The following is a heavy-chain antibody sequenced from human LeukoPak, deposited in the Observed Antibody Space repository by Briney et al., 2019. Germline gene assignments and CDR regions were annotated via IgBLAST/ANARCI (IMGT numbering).Heavy chain of an antibody. J-gene: IGHJ3*02. D-gene: IGHD3-9*01. V-gene: IGHV4-59*01. CDR1: GGSISSYY. Sequence: ASETLSLTCTVSGGSISSYYWSWIRQPPGKGLEWIGYIYYSGSTNYNPSLKSRVTISVDTSKNQFSLKLSSVTAADTAVYYCARDGPYDILTPLAFDIWGQGTMVTVSS. CDR2: IYYSGST. CDR3: ARDGPYDILTPLAFDI.